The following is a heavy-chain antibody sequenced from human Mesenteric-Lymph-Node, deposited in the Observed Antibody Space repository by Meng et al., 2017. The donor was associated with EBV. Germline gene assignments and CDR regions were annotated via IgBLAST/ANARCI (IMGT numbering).Heavy chain of an antibody. Sequence: QGELVGSGGGVVQPGKFLRLSCAASGFTFTDYAIHWVRQAPGKGLEWVSFISHHGNKYYADSVRGRFTISRDNSNNTVFLEVNSLRVDDTAVYYCAKEISDYRSEKFGFDPFDPWGQGTLVTVSS. D-gene: IGHD3-10*01. CDR2: ISHHGNK. CDR3: AKEISDYRSEKFGFDPFDP. V-gene: IGHV3-30*04. CDR1: GFTFTDYA. J-gene: IGHJ5*02.